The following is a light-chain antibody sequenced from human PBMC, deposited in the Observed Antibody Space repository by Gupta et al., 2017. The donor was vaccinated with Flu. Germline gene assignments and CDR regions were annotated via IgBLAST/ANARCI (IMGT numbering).Light chain of an antibody. CDR2: DTS. CDR1: QAVSSW. Sequence: PSFLSASVGDRVTITCRASQAVSSWLAWYQQKPGEAPKLLIYDTSTLDTGVPSRFSSSGSGTEFTLTISSLQPEDFAIYYCQQYHQSPVTFGQGTKVEIK. J-gene: IGKJ4*01. CDR3: QQYHQSPVT. V-gene: IGKV1-9*01.